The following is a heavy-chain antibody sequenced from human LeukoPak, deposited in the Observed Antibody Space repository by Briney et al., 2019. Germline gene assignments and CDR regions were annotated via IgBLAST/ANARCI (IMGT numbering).Heavy chain of an antibody. J-gene: IGHJ4*02. CDR2: IGGSGGST. CDR3: AKGIDCSGGSCYSARSFGVNY. Sequence: PGGSLRLSCAASGFTFSSYAMSWVRQAPGKGLEWVSAIGGSGGSTYYADSVKGRFTISRDNSKNTLYLQMNSLRAEDTAVYYCAKGIDCSGGSCYSARSFGVNYWGQGTLVTVSS. CDR1: GFTFSSYA. D-gene: IGHD2-15*01. V-gene: IGHV3-23*01.